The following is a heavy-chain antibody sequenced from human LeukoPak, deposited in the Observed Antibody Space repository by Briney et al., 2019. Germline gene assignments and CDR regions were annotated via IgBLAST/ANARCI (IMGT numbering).Heavy chain of an antibody. V-gene: IGHV4-31*02. CDR3: ARAGRGSYDRSGYYDY. CDR1: Y. Sequence: YWIGWVRQMPGKGLGWIGYIYYSGSTYYNPSLKNRVTISVDTSKNQFSLKLSSVTAADTAVYYCARAGRGSYDRSGYYDYWGQGTLVTVSS. CDR2: IYYSGST. D-gene: IGHD3-22*01. J-gene: IGHJ4*02.